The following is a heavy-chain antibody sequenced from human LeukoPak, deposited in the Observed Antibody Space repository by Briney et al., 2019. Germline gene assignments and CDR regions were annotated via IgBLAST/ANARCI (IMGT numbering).Heavy chain of an antibody. D-gene: IGHD6-6*01. CDR1: GESFSGYS. J-gene: IGHJ4*02. CDR2: INHSGST. V-gene: IGHV4-34*01. CDR3: ARGVGSSPRDY. Sequence: SETLSLTCAVSGESFSGYSWSWIRQPPGKGLEWIGEINHSGSTNYNSSLKSRVTISVDTSKSQFSLKLSSVTAADTAVYYCARGVGSSPRDYWGQGSLVTVSS.